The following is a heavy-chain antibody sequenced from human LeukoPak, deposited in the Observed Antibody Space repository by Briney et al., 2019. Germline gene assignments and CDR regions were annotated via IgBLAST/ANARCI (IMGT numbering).Heavy chain of an antibody. CDR2: ISGSGGST. Sequence: PGRSLRLSCAASGFTFDDYAMHWVRQAPGKGLEWVSAISGSGGSTYYADSVKGRFTISRDNSKNTLYLQMNSLRAEDTAVYYCAKEVLLWFGESNYWGQGTLVTVSS. D-gene: IGHD3-10*01. CDR1: GFTFDDYA. V-gene: IGHV3-23*01. CDR3: AKEVLLWFGESNY. J-gene: IGHJ4*02.